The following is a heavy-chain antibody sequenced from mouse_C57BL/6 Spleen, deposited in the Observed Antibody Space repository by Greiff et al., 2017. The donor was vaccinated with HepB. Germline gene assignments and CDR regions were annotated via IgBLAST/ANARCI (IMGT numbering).Heavy chain of an antibody. CDR1: GFTFTDYY. D-gene: IGHD2-3*01. CDR2: IRNKANGYTT. Sequence: EVKLEESGGGLVQPGGSLSLSCAASGFTFTDYYMSWVRQPPGKALEWLGFIRNKANGYTTEYSASVKGRFTISRDNSQSILYLQMNALRAEDSATYYCARFYDGYPSWFAYWGQGTLVTVSA. V-gene: IGHV7-3*01. J-gene: IGHJ3*01. CDR3: ARFYDGYPSWFAY.